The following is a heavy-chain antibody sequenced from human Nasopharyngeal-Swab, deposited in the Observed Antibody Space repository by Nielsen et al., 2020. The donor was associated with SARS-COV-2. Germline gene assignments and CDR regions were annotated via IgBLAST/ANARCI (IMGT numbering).Heavy chain of an antibody. Sequence: GESLKISCAASGFTFSSHGMHWVRQAPGKGLEWVAVIWYDGSNKYHADSVKGRFTISRDNSKNTLYLQMNDLRAEDTAVYYCARGKEDSSGYYYGDYYYGMDVWGQGTTVTVSS. CDR2: IWYDGSNK. CDR1: GFTFSSHG. V-gene: IGHV3-33*01. CDR3: ARGKEDSSGYYYGDYYYGMDV. J-gene: IGHJ6*02. D-gene: IGHD3-22*01.